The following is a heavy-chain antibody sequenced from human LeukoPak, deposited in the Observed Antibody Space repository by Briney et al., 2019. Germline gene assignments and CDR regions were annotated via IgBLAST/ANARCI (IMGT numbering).Heavy chain of an antibody. CDR3: ARGFNSGWFDFDY. D-gene: IGHD6-19*01. J-gene: IGHJ4*02. CDR2: MNPISGNT. CDR1: GYTFTSYG. V-gene: IGHV1-8*02. Sequence: ASVKVSCKASGYTFTSYGISWVRQAPGQGLEWMGWMNPISGNTGYAQKFQGRVTMTRNTSISTAYMELSSLRSEDTAVYYCARGFNSGWFDFDYWGQGTLVTVSS.